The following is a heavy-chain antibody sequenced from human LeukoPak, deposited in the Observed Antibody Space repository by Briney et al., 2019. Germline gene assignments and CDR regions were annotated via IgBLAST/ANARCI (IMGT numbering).Heavy chain of an antibody. D-gene: IGHD3-9*01. CDR2: INPNSGGT. CDR3: ARGQGYDILTGYRP. Sequence: ASVKVSCKASGYTFTGYYMHWVRQAPGQGLERMGWINPNSGGTNYAQKFQGRVTMTRDTSISTAYMELSRLRSDDTAVYYCARGQGYDILTGYRPWGQGTLVTVSS. J-gene: IGHJ5*02. CDR1: GYTFTGYY. V-gene: IGHV1-2*02.